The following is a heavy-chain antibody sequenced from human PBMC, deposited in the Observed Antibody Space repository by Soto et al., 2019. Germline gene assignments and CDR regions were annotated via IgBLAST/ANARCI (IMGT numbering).Heavy chain of an antibody. CDR3: ARPITMVRGEPLYGMDV. Sequence: ASVKVSCKASGYTFTSYAMHWVRQAPGQRLEWMGWINAGNGNTKYSQKFQGRVTITRDTSASTAYMELSSLRSEDTAVYYCARPITMVRGEPLYGMDVWGQGTTVTVSS. CDR1: GYTFTSYA. D-gene: IGHD3-10*01. V-gene: IGHV1-3*01. CDR2: INAGNGNT. J-gene: IGHJ6*02.